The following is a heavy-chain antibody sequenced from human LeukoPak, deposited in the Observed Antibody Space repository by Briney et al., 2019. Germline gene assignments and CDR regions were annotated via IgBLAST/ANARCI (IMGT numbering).Heavy chain of an antibody. V-gene: IGHV3-33*01. CDR1: GFTFSSYG. D-gene: IGHD2-2*01. CDR3: AREKIVPIVVVPAANYYYYYYMDV. Sequence: AGRSLRLSCAASGFTFSSYGMHWVRQAPGKGLEWVAVIWYDGSNKYYADSVKGRFTISRDNSKNTLYLQMNSLRAEDTAVYYCAREKIVPIVVVPAANYYYYYYMDVWGKGTTVTVSS. J-gene: IGHJ6*03. CDR2: IWYDGSNK.